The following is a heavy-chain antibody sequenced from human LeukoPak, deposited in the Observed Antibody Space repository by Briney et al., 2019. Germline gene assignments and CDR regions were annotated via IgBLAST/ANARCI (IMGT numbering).Heavy chain of an antibody. CDR2: IRYDGSNK. V-gene: IGHV3-30*02. CDR3: AKDLLWFGENYDAFDI. Sequence: PGGSLRPSCAASGFTFSSYGMHWVRQAPGKGLEWVAFIRYDGSNKYYADSVKGRFTISRDNSKNTLYLQMNSLRAEDTAVYYCAKDLLWFGENYDAFDIWGQGTMVTVPS. CDR1: GFTFSSYG. J-gene: IGHJ3*02. D-gene: IGHD3-10*01.